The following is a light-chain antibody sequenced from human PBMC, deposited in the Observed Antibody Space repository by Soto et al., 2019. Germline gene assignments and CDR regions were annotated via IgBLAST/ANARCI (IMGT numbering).Light chain of an antibody. CDR3: QQYNYLWT. V-gene: IGKV1-5*03. Sequence: LQMTQSPSTLSASVGDRVTITCRASQSINSGLAWYQQKPGRAPKLLIYKASSLESGVPSRFSGSGYGTESTPTISILLPEDFATYYCQQYNYLWTFGQGTKVEIK. CDR2: KAS. J-gene: IGKJ1*01. CDR1: QSINSG.